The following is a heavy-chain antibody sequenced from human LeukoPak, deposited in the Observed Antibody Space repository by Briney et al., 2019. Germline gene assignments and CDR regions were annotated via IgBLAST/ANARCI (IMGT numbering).Heavy chain of an antibody. Sequence: PGGSLRLSCAASGFTFSSYGKHWVRQAPGKGLEWVAVISYDGSNKYYADSVKGRFTISRDNSKNTLYLQMNSLRAEDTAVYYCAKGGIGDYNYFDYWGQGTLVTVSS. CDR1: GFTFSSYG. D-gene: IGHD4-17*01. CDR2: ISYDGSNK. V-gene: IGHV3-30*18. CDR3: AKGGIGDYNYFDY. J-gene: IGHJ4*02.